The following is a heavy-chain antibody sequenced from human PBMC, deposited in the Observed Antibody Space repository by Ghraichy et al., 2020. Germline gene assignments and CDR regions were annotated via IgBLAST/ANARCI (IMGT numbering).Heavy chain of an antibody. CDR1: GFTFSHSW. CDR3: VREAGSYLGDDY. J-gene: IGHJ4*02. Sequence: ATLSLTCAASGFTFSHSWMHWVRQAPGKGLVWVSLIYGDGSSAYYADSVQGRFTISRDNAKNTLFLQMTSLTPEDTALYYCVREAGSYLGDDYWGQGTLVTVSS. CDR2: IYGDGSSA. D-gene: IGHD3-10*01. V-gene: IGHV3-74*01.